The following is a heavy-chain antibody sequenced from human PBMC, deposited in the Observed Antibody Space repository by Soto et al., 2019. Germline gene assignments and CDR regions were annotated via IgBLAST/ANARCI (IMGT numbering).Heavy chain of an antibody. D-gene: IGHD1-1*01. J-gene: IGHJ6*02. CDR3: ARVQGRSHYYYYGMDV. V-gene: IGHV3-30-3*01. CDR2: ISYDGSNK. Sequence: QVQLVESGGGVVQPGRSLRLSCAASGFTFSSYAMHWVRQAPGKGLEWVAVISYDGSNKYDADSVKGRFTISRDNSKNTLYLQMNSLRAEDTAVYYCARVQGRSHYYYYGMDVWGQGTTVTVSS. CDR1: GFTFSSYA.